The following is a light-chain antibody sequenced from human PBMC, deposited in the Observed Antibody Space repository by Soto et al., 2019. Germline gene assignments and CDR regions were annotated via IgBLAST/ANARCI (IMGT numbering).Light chain of an antibody. CDR3: QQYDSSPPYT. CDR1: QSVSSSY. Sequence: EIVLTQSPGTLSLSPGERATLSCRASQSVSSSYLAWYQQKPGQAPRLLIYGASSRATGIPDRFSGSGSGTDFTLTISRLEPEDFAVYYCQQYDSSPPYTSGQGTKLEIK. CDR2: GAS. J-gene: IGKJ2*01. V-gene: IGKV3-20*01.